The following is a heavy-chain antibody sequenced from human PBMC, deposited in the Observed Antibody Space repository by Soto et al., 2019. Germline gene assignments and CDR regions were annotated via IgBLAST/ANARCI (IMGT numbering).Heavy chain of an antibody. CDR3: TIRPMSCTSSSGQYFFDY. J-gene: IGHJ4*02. V-gene: IGHV1-8*01. CDR1: GYTFTSCD. CDR2: MNPNSGNS. D-gene: IGHD2-2*01. Sequence: QVQLVQSGAAVTKPGASVMVSCMASGYTFTSCDLNSVRRATGRGLEWLGRMNPNSGNSVYAQKFHLRATTSQNTTRRTAPMELSTLGSADTAVYYCTIRPMSCTSSSGQYFFDYLAQGTLGTVSS.